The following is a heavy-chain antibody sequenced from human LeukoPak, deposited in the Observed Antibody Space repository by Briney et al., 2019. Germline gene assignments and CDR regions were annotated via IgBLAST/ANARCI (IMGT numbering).Heavy chain of an antibody. CDR1: GYTFTDYY. CDR2: VDPEDGET. J-gene: IGHJ4*02. Sequence: ASVKVSCKVSGYTFTDYYMHWVQQAPGKGLEWMGLVDPEDGETIYAEKFQGRVTMTTDTSTSTAYMELGSLGSDDTAVYYCARDQDSLVRGVIGYWGQGTLVTVSS. V-gene: IGHV1-69-2*01. CDR3: ARDQDSLVRGVIGY. D-gene: IGHD3-10*01.